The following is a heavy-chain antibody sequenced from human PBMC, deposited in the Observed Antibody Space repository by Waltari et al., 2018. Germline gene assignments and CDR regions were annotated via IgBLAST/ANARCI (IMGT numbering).Heavy chain of an antibody. V-gene: IGHV1-8*01. Sequence: QVQLVQSGAEVRKPGASVKVSCRASGYTFTRYDINWLRQATGQGLEWMGWLDPHSGNKGYAKKFQGRVTIARNASISTAYLELSSLRSEDTAVYYCARARGYFDSFDAFDIWGQGTMVTVSS. J-gene: IGHJ3*02. CDR1: GYTFTRYD. D-gene: IGHD3-9*01. CDR2: LDPHSGNK. CDR3: ARARGYFDSFDAFDI.